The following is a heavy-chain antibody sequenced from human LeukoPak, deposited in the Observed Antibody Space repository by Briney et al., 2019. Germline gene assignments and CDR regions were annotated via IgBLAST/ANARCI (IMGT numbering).Heavy chain of an antibody. J-gene: IGHJ1*01. Sequence: ASVKVSCKASGYTFTSYYIHWVRQAPGQGLEWMGIINPSGGSTSYAQKFQGRVTMTRDTSISTAYMELSRLRSDDTAVYYCARGYPLSTTAAGTYFQHWGQGTLVTVSS. V-gene: IGHV1-46*01. D-gene: IGHD6-13*01. CDR3: ARGYPLSTTAAGTYFQH. CDR2: INPSGGST. CDR1: GYTFTSYY.